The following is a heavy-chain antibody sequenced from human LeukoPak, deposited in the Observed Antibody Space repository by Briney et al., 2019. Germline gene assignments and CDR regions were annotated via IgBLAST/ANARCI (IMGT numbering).Heavy chain of an antibody. CDR1: GLTFGSYT. Sequence: PGGSLRLSCAASGLTFGSYTMSWVRQAPGKGLEWVSTLSGSGSSTYYADSVKGRFTISRDNSKNTLYLQMNSLRAEDTAVYYCAKRSRGNSGGLDYWGQGTLVTVSS. J-gene: IGHJ4*02. D-gene: IGHD2-15*01. CDR2: LSGSGSST. CDR3: AKRSRGNSGGLDY. V-gene: IGHV3-23*01.